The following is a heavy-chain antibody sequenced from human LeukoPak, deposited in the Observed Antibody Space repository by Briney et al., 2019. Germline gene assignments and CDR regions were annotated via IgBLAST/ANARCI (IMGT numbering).Heavy chain of an antibody. CDR3: ARSSVVVVAATYDTYNWFDP. J-gene: IGHJ5*02. Sequence: SQTLSLTCAISGDSVSSNSAAWNWIRQSPSRGLEWLGRTYYRSKWYNDYAVSVKNRITINPDTSKNQFSLQLNSVTPEDTAVYYCARSSVVVVAATYDTYNWFDPWGQGTLVTVSS. CDR2: TYYRSKWYN. CDR1: GDSVSSNSAA. D-gene: IGHD2-15*01. V-gene: IGHV6-1*01.